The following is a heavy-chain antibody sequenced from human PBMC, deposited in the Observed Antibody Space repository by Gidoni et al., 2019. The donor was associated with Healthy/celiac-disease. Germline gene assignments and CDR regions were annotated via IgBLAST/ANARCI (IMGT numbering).Heavy chain of an antibody. CDR1: GYSFTRYW. V-gene: IGHV5-51*01. Sequence: EVQLVQSGAEVQKPGESLKISCKGSGYSFTRYWIGWVRQMPGKGLEWMGIIYPGDSDTRYSPSFQGQVTISADKSISTAYLQWSSLKASDTAMYYCARGFIAARSWSPSYFDYWGQGTLVTVSS. CDR3: ARGFIAARSWSPSYFDY. J-gene: IGHJ4*02. CDR2: IYPGDSDT. D-gene: IGHD6-6*01.